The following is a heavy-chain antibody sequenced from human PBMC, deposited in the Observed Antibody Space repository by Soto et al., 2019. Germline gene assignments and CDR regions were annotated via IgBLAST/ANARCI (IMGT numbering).Heavy chain of an antibody. J-gene: IGHJ6*02. D-gene: IGHD6-13*01. V-gene: IGHV4-31*03. Sequence: PSETLSLTCTVSGGSISSGGYYWSWIRRHPGKGLEWIGYIYYSGSTYYNPSLKSRVTISVDTSKNQFSLKLSSVTAADTAVYYCARDRRRQLVLGDFGYYGMDVWGQGTTVTVSS. CDR1: GGSISSGGYY. CDR2: IYYSGST. CDR3: ARDRRRQLVLGDFGYYGMDV.